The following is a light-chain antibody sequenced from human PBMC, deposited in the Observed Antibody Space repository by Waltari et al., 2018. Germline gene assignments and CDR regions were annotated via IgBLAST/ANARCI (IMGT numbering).Light chain of an antibody. Sequence: DIQMTQSPSTLSASVGDRLPITCRASQSISYWLAWYQQRPGKAPKLLIHRASLLESGVPSRFSGSGSGTEFTLTITSLQPEDFATYYCQQYTASLTFGGGTKVDLK. J-gene: IGKJ4*01. V-gene: IGKV1-5*03. CDR3: QQYTASLT. CDR1: QSISYW. CDR2: RAS.